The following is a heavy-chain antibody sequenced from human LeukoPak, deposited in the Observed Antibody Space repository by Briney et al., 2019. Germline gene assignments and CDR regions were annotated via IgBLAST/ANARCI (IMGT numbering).Heavy chain of an antibody. CDR2: IRYDGSNK. Sequence: GGSLRLSCAASGFTFSSYGMHWVRQAPGKGLEWVAFIRYDGSNKYYADSVKGRFTISRDNSKNTLYLRMNSLRDEDTAVYYCAKGQYYNILTGFYVRRGLDYWGQGTLVTVSS. D-gene: IGHD3-9*01. V-gene: IGHV3-30*02. J-gene: IGHJ4*02. CDR3: AKGQYYNILTGFYVRRGLDY. CDR1: GFTFSSYG.